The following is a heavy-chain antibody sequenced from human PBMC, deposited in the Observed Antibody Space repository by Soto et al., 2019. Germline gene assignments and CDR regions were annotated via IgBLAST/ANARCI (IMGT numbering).Heavy chain of an antibody. CDR2: ISYDGSNK. CDR1: VFTFSSYG. CDR3: AKEGGIRNSGYVRGFDP. D-gene: IGHD5-12*01. J-gene: IGHJ5*02. V-gene: IGHV3-30*18. Sequence: GGSLRPSCAAPVFTFSSYGMHWVRQAPGKGLEWVAVISYDGSNKYYADSVKGRFTISRDNSKNTLYLQMNSLRAEDTAVYYCAKEGGIRNSGYVRGFDPWGQGTLVTVSS.